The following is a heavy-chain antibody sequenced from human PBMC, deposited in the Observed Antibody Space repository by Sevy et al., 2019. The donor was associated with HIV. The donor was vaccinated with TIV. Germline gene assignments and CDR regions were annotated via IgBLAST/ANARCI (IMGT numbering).Heavy chain of an antibody. CDR1: GFTFNDYG. V-gene: IGHV3-20*04. CDR3: AREGESSSPHYSDY. Sequence: GGSLRLSCAASGFTFNDYGMSWVRQAPGKGLEWVSGINWNGGSTGYADSVKGRFTISRDNAKNSLYLQMNSLRAEDTALYYCAREGESSSPHYSDYWGQGTLVTVSS. J-gene: IGHJ4*02. CDR2: INWNGGST. D-gene: IGHD6-6*01.